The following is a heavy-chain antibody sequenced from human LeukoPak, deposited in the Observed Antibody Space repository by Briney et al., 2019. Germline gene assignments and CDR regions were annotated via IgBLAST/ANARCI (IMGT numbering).Heavy chain of an antibody. Sequence: SEALSLTCTVSGGSISSYYWSWIRQPAGKGLEWIGRIYIGGSTNYNPSLKSRVTMSVDTSKNQVSLKLRSVTAADTAVYYCARDHQPFDYWGQGTLVTVSS. CDR2: IYIGGST. CDR1: GGSISSYY. D-gene: IGHD1-14*01. V-gene: IGHV4-4*07. J-gene: IGHJ4*02. CDR3: ARDHQPFDY.